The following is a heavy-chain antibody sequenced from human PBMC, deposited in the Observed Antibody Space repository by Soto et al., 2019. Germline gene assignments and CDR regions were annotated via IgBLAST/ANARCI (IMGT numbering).Heavy chain of an antibody. CDR2: IIPIFGTA. V-gene: IGHV1-69*13. CDR3: ARDVTPGYSSGWAQGNYFDY. D-gene: IGHD6-19*01. CDR1: GGTFSSYA. J-gene: IGHJ4*02. Sequence: ASVKVSCKASGGTFSSYAISWVRQAPGQGLEWMGGIIPIFGTANYAQKSQGRVTITADESTSTAYMELSSLRSEDTAVYYCARDVTPGYSSGWAQGNYFDYWGQGTLVTVSS.